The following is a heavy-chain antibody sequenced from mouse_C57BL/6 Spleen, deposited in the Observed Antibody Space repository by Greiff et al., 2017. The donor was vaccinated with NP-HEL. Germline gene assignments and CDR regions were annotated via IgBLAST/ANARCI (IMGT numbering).Heavy chain of an antibody. V-gene: IGHV1-69*01. D-gene: IGHD1-1*01. J-gene: IGHJ4*01. CDR2: IDPSDSYT. Sequence: QVQLQQPGAELVMPGASVKLSCKASGYTFTSYWMHWVKQRPGQGLEWIGEIDPSDSYTNYNQKFKGKSTLTVDKSSSTAYMQLSSLTAEDSAVYYCARYYRGAMDYWGQGTSVTVSS. CDR1: GYTFTSYW. CDR3: ARYYRGAMDY.